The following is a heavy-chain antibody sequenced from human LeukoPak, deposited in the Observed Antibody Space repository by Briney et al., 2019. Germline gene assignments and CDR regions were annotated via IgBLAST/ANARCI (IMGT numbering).Heavy chain of an antibody. V-gene: IGHV4-34*01. J-gene: IGHJ5*02. CDR3: ARLGGVATIWDWFDP. D-gene: IGHD5-12*01. CDR1: GGSFSGYY. Sequence: SETLSLTCAVYGGSFSGYYWSWIRQPPGKGLEWIGEINHSGSTNYNPSLKSRVTISVDTSKNQFSLKLSSVTAADTAVYYCARLGGVATIWDWFDPWGQGTLVTVSS. CDR2: INHSGST.